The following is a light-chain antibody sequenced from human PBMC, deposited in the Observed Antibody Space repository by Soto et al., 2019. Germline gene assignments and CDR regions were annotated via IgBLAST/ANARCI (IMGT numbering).Light chain of an antibody. CDR1: QSFSSK. CDR2: DAS. CDR3: QQYDSFSS. Sequence: DIQMTQSPSTLSASVGDRVIITCRASQSFSSKLDWYQQKPGKSPKLLIYDASTLESGVPSRFSGSGSGTEFTLTISSLQADYFATYYCQQYDSFSSFGQGTNVELK. J-gene: IGKJ1*01. V-gene: IGKV1-5*01.